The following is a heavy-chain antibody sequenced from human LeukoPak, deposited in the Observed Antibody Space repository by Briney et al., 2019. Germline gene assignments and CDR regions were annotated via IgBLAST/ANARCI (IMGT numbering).Heavy chain of an antibody. J-gene: IGHJ4*02. CDR1: GFTVSSNY. CDR3: AKGVSYNWNRALFDY. D-gene: IGHD1-20*01. CDR2: ISWNSGSI. V-gene: IGHV3-9*03. Sequence: PGGSLRLSCAASGFTVSSNYMSWVRQAPGKGLEWVSGISWNSGSIGYADSVKGRFTISRDNAKNSLYLQMNSLRAEDMALYYCAKGVSYNWNRALFDYWGQGTLVTVSS.